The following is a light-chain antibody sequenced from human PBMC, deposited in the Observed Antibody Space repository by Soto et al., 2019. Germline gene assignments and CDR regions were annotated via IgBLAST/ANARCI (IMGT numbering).Light chain of an antibody. Sequence: EIVMTQSPATLSVSPGERATLSCRVSHSVSSRLAWYQQKPGQAPRLLIYGASTRATGLPARFSGSGSGTEFTLTISSLQSEDFAVYYCQHYTNWPLTFGGGTKVEIK. V-gene: IGKV3-15*01. CDR3: QHYTNWPLT. CDR1: HSVSSR. CDR2: GAS. J-gene: IGKJ4*01.